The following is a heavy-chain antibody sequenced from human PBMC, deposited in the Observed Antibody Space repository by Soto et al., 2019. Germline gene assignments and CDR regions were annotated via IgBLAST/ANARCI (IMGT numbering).Heavy chain of an antibody. V-gene: IGHV3-33*01. CDR3: ARASRQLVYFDY. CDR1: GFTFSSYG. D-gene: IGHD6-13*01. Sequence: QVQLVESGGGVVQPGRSLRLSCAASGFTFSSYGMHWVRQAPGKGLEWVAVIWYDGSNKYYADSVKGRFTISRDNSKNTLYLQMNSLRAEDTAVYYCARASRQLVYFDYWGKGTLVTVSS. J-gene: IGHJ4*02. CDR2: IWYDGSNK.